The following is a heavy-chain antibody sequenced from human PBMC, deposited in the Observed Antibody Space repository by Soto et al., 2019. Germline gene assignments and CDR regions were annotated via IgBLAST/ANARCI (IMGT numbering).Heavy chain of an antibody. CDR3: AKVRYSSPMGYYYGMDV. D-gene: IGHD6-19*01. V-gene: IGHV1-69*01. CDR1: RVAFSKFI. CDR2: IIPIFGTA. Sequence: QAQLEQSGGEVKKPGSSVKVSCKASRVAFSKFIVTWVRQAPGLGLECVGGIIPIFGTANYAQKFQGRVTITADESTSTSYMEVNKLRSEDTAVYYCAKVRYSSPMGYYYGMDVWGQGTTVTVSS. J-gene: IGHJ6*02.